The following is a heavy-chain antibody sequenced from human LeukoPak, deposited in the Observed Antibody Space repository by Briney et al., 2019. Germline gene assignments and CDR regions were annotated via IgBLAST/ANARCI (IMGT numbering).Heavy chain of an antibody. J-gene: IGHJ5*02. CDR2: VDYSGSI. V-gene: IGHV4-59*08. Sequence: SETLSLTCTVSGGSISNYYWSWIRQPPGKGLEWIGYVDYSGSISYNPSLKSRVTLSVDTSKNQISLNLRSVTAADTAVYYCASTMIVVANGVDPWGQGTLVTVSS. CDR3: ASTMIVVANGVDP. D-gene: IGHD3-22*01. CDR1: GGSISNYY.